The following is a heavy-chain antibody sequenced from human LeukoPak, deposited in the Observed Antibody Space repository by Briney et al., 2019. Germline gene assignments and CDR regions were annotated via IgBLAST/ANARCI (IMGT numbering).Heavy chain of an antibody. CDR3: ARAGFYCGGACYVDY. V-gene: IGHV4-34*01. J-gene: IGHJ4*02. CDR2: INHSGST. D-gene: IGHD2-21*02. CDR1: GGSFSTYY. Sequence: PSETLSLTCAVYGGSFSTYYWSWVRQPPGKGLEWIGEINHSGSTNYNPSLKSRVTISVDTSKTQFSLKLRSVTAAATAVYYCARAGFYCGGACYVDYWGQGTLVTVSS.